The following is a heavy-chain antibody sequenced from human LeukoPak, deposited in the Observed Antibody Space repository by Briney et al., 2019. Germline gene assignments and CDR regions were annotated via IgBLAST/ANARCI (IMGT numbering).Heavy chain of an antibody. CDR2: ISGETNNT. D-gene: IGHD3-10*01. V-gene: IGHV3-23*01. Sequence: QPGGSLGLSCVASGLTFSNSAMTWVRQGPGKGLEWVSSISGETNNTYYSDSVKGRFTVSRDNSKNTVFLQMNDLTIEDTAIYYCAKRYSDGGFDPWGQGTLVTVSS. J-gene: IGHJ5*02. CDR3: AKRYSDGGFDP. CDR1: GLTFSNSA.